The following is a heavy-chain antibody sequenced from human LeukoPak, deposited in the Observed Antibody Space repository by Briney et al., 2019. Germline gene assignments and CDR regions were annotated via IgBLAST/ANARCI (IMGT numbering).Heavy chain of an antibody. CDR3: ARDLGTLATGGVALDI. V-gene: IGHV3-66*01. J-gene: IGHJ3*02. CDR2: IYTGGST. CDR1: GFAVSSKY. Sequence: GGSLRLSCVASGFAVSSKYMSWIRQAPGKGLEWVSGIYTGGSTHYPDSVMGRFTISRDDSKNTVSLQMNSLRAEDTAVYYCARDLGTLATGGVALDIWGQGTMVTVAS. D-gene: IGHD1-14*01.